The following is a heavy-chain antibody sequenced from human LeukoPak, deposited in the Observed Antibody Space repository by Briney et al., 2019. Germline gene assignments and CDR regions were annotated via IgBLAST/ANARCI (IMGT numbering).Heavy chain of an antibody. CDR2: ISSSSSYI. CDR1: GFPFSSYS. J-gene: IGHJ4*02. V-gene: IGHV3-21*04. CDR3: AKDGGLWVSAHWGDS. Sequence: PGGSLRLSCAASGFPFSSYSMNWVRHLPGKGLEWVSSISSSSSYIYYADSVKGRFTVSRDNSKNTLFLQMNSLRAEDTAVYYCAKDGGLWVSAHWGDSWGRGTLVTVSS. D-gene: IGHD7-27*01.